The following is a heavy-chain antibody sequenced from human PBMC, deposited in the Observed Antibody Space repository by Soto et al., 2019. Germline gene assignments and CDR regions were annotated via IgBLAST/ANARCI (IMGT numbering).Heavy chain of an antibody. V-gene: IGHV4-34*01. CDR1: GGSFSGYY. CDR2: INHSGST. J-gene: IGHJ4*02. CDR3: AGQTWTQYDY. Sequence: SETLSLTCAVYGGSFSGYYWSWIRQPPGKGLEWIGEINHSGSTNYNPSLKSRVTISVDTSKNQFSLKLSSVTAADTAVYYCAGQTWTQYDYWGQGTLVTVSS. D-gene: IGHD5-18*01.